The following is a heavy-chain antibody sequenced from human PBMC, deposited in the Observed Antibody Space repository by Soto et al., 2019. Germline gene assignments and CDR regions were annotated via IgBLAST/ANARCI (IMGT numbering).Heavy chain of an antibody. CDR1: GGSVSSGVYY. D-gene: IGHD3-3*01. J-gene: IGHJ4*02. CDR2: ISNSGST. V-gene: IGHV4-61*08. CDR3: ARLLIPNFGVVIGHYFDD. Sequence: SETLSLTCSVSGGSVSSGVYYWSWIRQPPGKGLELIGYISNSGSTNYNPSLTSRVAISLDRSRNQFSLKLTSVTAADTAVYYCARLLIPNFGVVIGHYFDDCRRGNRVTVSS.